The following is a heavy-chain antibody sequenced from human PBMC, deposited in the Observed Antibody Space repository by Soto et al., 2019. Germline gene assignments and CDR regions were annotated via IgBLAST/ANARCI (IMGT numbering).Heavy chain of an antibody. D-gene: IGHD6-13*01. V-gene: IGHV4-34*01. CDR1: GGSFSGYY. Sequence: SETLSLTCAVYGGSFSGYYWSWIRQRPGKGLEWIGEINHSGSTNYNPSLKSRVTISVDTSKNQFSLKLSSVTAADTAVYYCARGRGSSWYRNYYYMDVWGKGTTVTVSS. CDR2: INHSGST. CDR3: ARGRGSSWYRNYYYMDV. J-gene: IGHJ6*03.